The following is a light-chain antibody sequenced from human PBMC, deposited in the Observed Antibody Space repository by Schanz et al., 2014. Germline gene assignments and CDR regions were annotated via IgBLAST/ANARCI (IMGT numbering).Light chain of an antibody. V-gene: IGKV1-39*01. Sequence: IQMTQSPSSLSASVGDRITITCRASQSIGTYLNWYQLKPGKAPNLLIYAASILQNGVPSRFSGSGSGTDFTLTISSLQPEDFATYYCQQSYITPPTFGQGTRLDIK. CDR1: QSIGTY. CDR3: QQSYITPPT. CDR2: AAS. J-gene: IGKJ5*01.